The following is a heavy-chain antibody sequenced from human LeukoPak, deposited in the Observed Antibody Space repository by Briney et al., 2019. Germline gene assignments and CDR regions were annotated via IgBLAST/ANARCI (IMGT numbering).Heavy chain of an antibody. V-gene: IGHV3-74*01. D-gene: IGHD1-7*01. J-gene: IGHJ4*02. CDR2: IDTDGSNT. CDR1: GFTFSSYW. CDR3: TRGGTTLDY. Sequence: GGSLRLSCAASGFTFSSYWMHWVRQAPGKGLVWVSRIDTDGSNTAYADSVKGRFTISRDNAKNTLYLQMNSLRAEDTAVYYCTRGGTTLDYWGQGALVTVSS.